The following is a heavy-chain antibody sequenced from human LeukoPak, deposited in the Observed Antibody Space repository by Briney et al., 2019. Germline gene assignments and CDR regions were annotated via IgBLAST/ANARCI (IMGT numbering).Heavy chain of an antibody. D-gene: IGHD3-10*01. J-gene: IGHJ3*02. CDR3: ARVSLFRGGDAFDI. V-gene: IGHV3-48*01. CDR2: ISSNGSTI. Sequence: GGSLRLSCAASALTFSDYSMNWVRQAPGKGLEWISYISSNGSTIYYAASVKGRFTISRDSAKNSLYLQMNGLRAEDTAVYYCARVSLFRGGDAFDIWGQGTMVTVSS. CDR1: ALTFSDYS.